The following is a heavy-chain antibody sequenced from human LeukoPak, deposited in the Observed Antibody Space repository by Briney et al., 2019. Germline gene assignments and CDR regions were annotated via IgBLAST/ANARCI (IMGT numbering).Heavy chain of an antibody. CDR3: ARDQPNYCSSTGCFRMDV. CDR2: IIPILGIA. J-gene: IGHJ6*02. Sequence: SVKVSCKASGGTFSSYTISWVRQAPGQGLEWMGRIIPILGIANYAQKFQGRVTITADKSTSTAYMELSSLRSEDTAVYYCARDQPNYCSSTGCFRMDVWGQGTTVTVSS. V-gene: IGHV1-69*04. D-gene: IGHD2-2*01. CDR1: GGTFSSYT.